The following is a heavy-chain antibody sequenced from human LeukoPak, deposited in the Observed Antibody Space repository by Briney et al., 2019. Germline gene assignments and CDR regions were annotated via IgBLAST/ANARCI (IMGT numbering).Heavy chain of an antibody. CDR2: ISAYNGNT. J-gene: IGHJ4*02. CDR1: GSTFTSYG. Sequence: ASVKVSCKASGSTFTSYGIIWVRQAPGQGLEWMGWISAYNGNTNYAQKLQGRVTMTTDTSTSTAYMELRSLRSDDTAVYYCARDLRAYYYDSSGYYFDYWGQGTLVTVSS. D-gene: IGHD3-22*01. V-gene: IGHV1-18*01. CDR3: ARDLRAYYYDSSGYYFDY.